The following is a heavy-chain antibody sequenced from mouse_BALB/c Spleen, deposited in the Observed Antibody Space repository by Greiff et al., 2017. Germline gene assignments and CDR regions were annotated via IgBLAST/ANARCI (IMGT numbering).Heavy chain of an antibody. CDR2: ISYSGST. CDR1: GYSITSDYA. Sequence: VQLKESGPGLVKPSQSLSLTCTVTGYSITSDYAWNWIRQFPGNKLEWMGYISYSGSTSYNPSLKSRISITRDTSKNQFFLQLNSVTTEDTATYYCASYYDYDEGGYYAMDYWGQGTSVTVSS. CDR3: ASYYDYDEGGYYAMDY. D-gene: IGHD2-4*01. V-gene: IGHV3-2*02. J-gene: IGHJ4*01.